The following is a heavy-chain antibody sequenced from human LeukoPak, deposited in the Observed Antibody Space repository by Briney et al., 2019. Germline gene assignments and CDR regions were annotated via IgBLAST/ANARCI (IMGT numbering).Heavy chain of an antibody. CDR2: IIPILGTA. CDR1: GGTFSSYA. CDR3: ARDQSPELGHWFDP. V-gene: IGHV1-69*05. Sequence: SVKVSCKASGGTFSSYAISWVRQAPGQGLEWMGGIIPILGTANYAQKFQGRVTITTDESTSTAYMELSSLRSEDTAVYYCARDQSPELGHWFDPWGQGTLVTVSS. D-gene: IGHD1-26*01. J-gene: IGHJ5*02.